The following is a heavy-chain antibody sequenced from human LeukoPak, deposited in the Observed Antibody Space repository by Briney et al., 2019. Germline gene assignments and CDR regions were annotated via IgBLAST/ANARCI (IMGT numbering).Heavy chain of an antibody. V-gene: IGHV1-69*01. CDR3: ARDRRIAVAGYFDY. Sequence: QAPGQGLEWMXGXIPIFGTAKYAQKFQGRVTITADESTSTAYMELSSLRSEDTAVYYCARDRRIAVAGYFDYWGQGTLVTVSS. D-gene: IGHD6-19*01. J-gene: IGHJ4*02. CDR2: XIPIFGTA.